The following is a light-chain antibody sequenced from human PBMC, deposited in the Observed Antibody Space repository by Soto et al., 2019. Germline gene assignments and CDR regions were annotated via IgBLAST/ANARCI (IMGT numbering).Light chain of an antibody. CDR2: GAS. CDR3: QQYDSWPPAT. V-gene: IGKV3D-15*01. Sequence: EIVMTQSPATLSVSPGERATLSFRASQSVSTNLAWYQQKPGQAPRLLIYGASTRATGIPARFSGSGSGAEFTLTITSLQSEDLAVYYCQQYDSWPPATFGQGTRLQIK. J-gene: IGKJ5*01. CDR1: QSVSTN.